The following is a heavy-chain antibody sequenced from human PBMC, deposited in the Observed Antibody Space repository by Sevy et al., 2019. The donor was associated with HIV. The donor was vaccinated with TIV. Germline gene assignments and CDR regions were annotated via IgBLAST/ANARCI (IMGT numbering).Heavy chain of an antibody. D-gene: IGHD5-12*01. J-gene: IGHJ4*02. CDR1: GYTFTCYD. V-gene: IGHV1-8*01. CDR2: MNPNSGNR. CDR3: TRGDYGGYDIY. Sequence: ASVKVSCKDSGYTFTCYDINWVRQATGQGLEWMGWMNPNSGNRGYAQKFQGRVTMTRNTSISTAYMELSSLRSEDTAVYYCTRGDYGGYDIYWGQGTLVTVSS.